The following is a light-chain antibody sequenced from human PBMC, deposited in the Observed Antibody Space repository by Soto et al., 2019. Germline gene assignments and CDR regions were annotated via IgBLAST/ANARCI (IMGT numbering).Light chain of an antibody. J-gene: IGKJ2*01. V-gene: IGKV1-9*01. Sequence: DIQLTQSPSFLSASVGDRVTITCRASQAISNYFAWYQQKPGKAPRLLIYPVSTLQSGVPSRFSGSGSGTEFTLTISSLQPEDFATYYCQQLTTFGQGTKLEIK. CDR3: QQLTT. CDR2: PVS. CDR1: QAISNY.